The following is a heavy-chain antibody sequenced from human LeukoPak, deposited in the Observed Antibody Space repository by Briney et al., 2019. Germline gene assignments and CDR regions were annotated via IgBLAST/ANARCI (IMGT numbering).Heavy chain of an antibody. J-gene: IGHJ4*02. V-gene: IGHV3-30*02. CDR2: IRYDGSNK. CDR3: AKDSDVPY. CDR1: GFTFSSYG. Sequence: GGSLRLSCAASGFTFSSYGMHWVRQAPGKGLEWVAFIRYDGSNKYYADSVEGRFTISRDNSKNTLYLQMNSLRAEDTAVYYCAKDSDVPYWGQGTLVTVSS. D-gene: IGHD2-2*01.